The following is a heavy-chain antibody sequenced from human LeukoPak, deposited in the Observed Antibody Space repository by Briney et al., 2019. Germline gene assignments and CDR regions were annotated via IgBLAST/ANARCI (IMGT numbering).Heavy chain of an antibody. Sequence: GASVKVSCKASGYTFTSYGISWVRQAPGQGLEWMGWMNPNSGNTGYAQKFQGRVTMTRNTSISTAYMELSSLRSEDTAVYYCARELYSGFNYYYYYGMDVWGQGTTVTVSS. CDR3: ARELYSGFNYYYYYGMDV. J-gene: IGHJ6*02. D-gene: IGHD5-12*01. CDR1: GYTFTSYG. V-gene: IGHV1-8*02. CDR2: MNPNSGNT.